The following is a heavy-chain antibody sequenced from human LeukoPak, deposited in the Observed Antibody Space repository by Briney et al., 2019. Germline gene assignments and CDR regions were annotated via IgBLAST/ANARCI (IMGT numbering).Heavy chain of an antibody. V-gene: IGHV1-69*06. J-gene: IGHJ6*03. CDR1: GGTFSSYA. CDR3: ARGRSGFGLRLGERYYSYYYMDV. D-gene: IGHD3-16*01. CDR2: IIPIFDTA. Sequence: GASVKVSCKASGGTFSSYAISWVRQAPGQGLEWMGGIIPIFDTANYAQKFQGRVTITADKSTSTAYMELSSLRSGDTAVYYCARGRSGFGLRLGERYYSYYYMDVWDKGTTVTVSS.